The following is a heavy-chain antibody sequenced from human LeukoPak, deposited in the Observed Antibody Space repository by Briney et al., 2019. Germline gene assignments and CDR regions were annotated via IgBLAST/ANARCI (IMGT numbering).Heavy chain of an antibody. D-gene: IGHD1-1*01. V-gene: IGHV4-39*07. CDR2: IYYSGST. J-gene: IGHJ3*02. CDR3: ARVRRILFAFDS. Sequence: SETLSLTWTVSGGSISSSSYYWGWIRQPPGKGLEWIGRIYYSGSTYYNLSLKTRVTISVDTSKNQFSLKLSSVSAADRAVSFCARVRRILFAFDSWRQATMATVCS. CDR1: GGSISSSSYY.